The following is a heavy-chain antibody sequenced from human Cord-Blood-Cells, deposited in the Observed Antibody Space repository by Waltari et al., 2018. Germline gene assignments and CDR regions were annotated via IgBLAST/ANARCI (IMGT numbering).Heavy chain of an antibody. CDR1: GGSFSGYY. CDR3: ARAPPIELKGAFDI. Sequence: QVQLQQWGAGLLKPSETLSLTCAVYGGSFSGYYWSLIRQPPGKGLEWIGEINHSGSTNYNPSLKSRVTISVDTSKNQFSLKLSSVTAADTAVYYCARAPPIELKGAFDIWGQGTMVTVSS. J-gene: IGHJ3*02. CDR2: INHSGST. V-gene: IGHV4-34*01. D-gene: IGHD1-1*01.